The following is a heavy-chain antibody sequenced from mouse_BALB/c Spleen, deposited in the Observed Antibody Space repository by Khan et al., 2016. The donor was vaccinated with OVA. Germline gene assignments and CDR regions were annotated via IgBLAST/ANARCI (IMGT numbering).Heavy chain of an antibody. Sequence: EVQLQESGAELVKPGPSVKLSCTASGFSIKNTYLHWVKQRPEQGLEWIGRIAPATGNTQYDPKLQGKVTITSDTSSNTSYLRFNSLTSEDTAVYYCARPSYDPRDFEVWGAGTTVTVSS. CDR2: IAPATGNT. CDR1: GFSIKNTY. CDR3: ARPSYDPRDFEV. J-gene: IGHJ1*01. D-gene: IGHD2-3*01. V-gene: IGHV14-3*02.